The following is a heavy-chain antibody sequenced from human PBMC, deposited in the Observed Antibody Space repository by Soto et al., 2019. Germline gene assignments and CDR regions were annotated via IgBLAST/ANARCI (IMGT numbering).Heavy chain of an antibody. CDR3: ARMYSSGSGWFHP. J-gene: IGHJ5*02. V-gene: IGHV4-31*03. D-gene: IGHD6-19*01. CDR1: GYSITAGGYY. CDR2: FYSSGSI. Sequence: SETLSLTCFVSGYSITAGGYYWSWIRHHPGKGLEWIGSFYSSGSIIYNPSLRSRVSISGDTSSNQFSMSLTSVAAADTARYYCARMYSSGSGWFHPWGQGTLVTVSS.